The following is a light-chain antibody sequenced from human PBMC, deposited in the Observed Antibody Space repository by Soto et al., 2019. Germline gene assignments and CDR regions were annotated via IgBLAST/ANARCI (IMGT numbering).Light chain of an antibody. V-gene: IGLV7-46*01. CDR3: LLFYPDIRV. J-gene: IGLJ2*01. Sequence: QTVVTQEPSLTVSPGGTVTLTCGSSTGAVTSGHYPYWFQQKPGQAPRTLIYDTTNKHSWTPARFSGSLLGGKAALTLSGAQPEDEADYSCLLFYPDIRVFGGGTKLTVL. CDR2: DTT. CDR1: TGAVTSGHY.